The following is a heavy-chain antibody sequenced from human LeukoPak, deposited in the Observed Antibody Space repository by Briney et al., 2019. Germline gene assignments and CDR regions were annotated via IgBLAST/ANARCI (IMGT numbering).Heavy chain of an antibody. J-gene: IGHJ4*02. CDR2: IHYSGST. CDR1: GGSTSSTIYY. Sequence: SETLSLTCTVSGGSTSSTIYYWGWIRQPPGKGLEWIGSIHYSGSTYYNSSLKSRVTISMDASKNQFSLKLSSVTAADTAVYYCAREGDGGSGSYYNGHFDYWGQGTLVTVSS. CDR3: AREGDGGSGSYYNGHFDY. D-gene: IGHD3-10*01. V-gene: IGHV4-39*07.